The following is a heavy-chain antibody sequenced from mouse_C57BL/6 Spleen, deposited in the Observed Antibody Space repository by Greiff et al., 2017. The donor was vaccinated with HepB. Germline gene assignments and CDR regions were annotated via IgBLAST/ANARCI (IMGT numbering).Heavy chain of an antibody. Sequence: QVQLQQSGAELARPGASVKLSCKASGYTFTSYGISWVKQRTGQGLEWIGEIYPRSGNTYYNEKFKGKATLTADKSSSTAYMERRSLTSEDSAVYFCARDDGYYDWGQGTTLTVSS. CDR1: GYTFTSYG. D-gene: IGHD2-3*01. V-gene: IGHV1-81*01. CDR3: ARDDGYYD. J-gene: IGHJ2*01. CDR2: IYPRSGNT.